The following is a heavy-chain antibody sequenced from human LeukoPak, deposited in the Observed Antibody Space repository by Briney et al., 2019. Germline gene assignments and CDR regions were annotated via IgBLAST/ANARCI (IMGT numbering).Heavy chain of an antibody. CDR1: GYTFTSYG. CDR3: ARDCFDYGDFYPDYYYYGMDV. J-gene: IGHJ6*02. D-gene: IGHD4-17*01. CDR2: ISAYNDNT. V-gene: IGHV1-18*01. Sequence: ASVKLSCKASGYTFTSYGISWVRQAPGQGLEWMGWISAYNDNTTYEQTPHGRVTMTTDKSTSTAYMELRSLRTDDTAVYYCARDCFDYGDFYPDYYYYGMDVWGQGTTVTVSS.